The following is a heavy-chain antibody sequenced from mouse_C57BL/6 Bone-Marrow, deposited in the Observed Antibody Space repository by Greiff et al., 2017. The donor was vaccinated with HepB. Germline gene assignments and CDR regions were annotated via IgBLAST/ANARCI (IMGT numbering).Heavy chain of an antibody. CDR3: ARGDIYYSSSPWYFDV. CDR1: GYTFTSYW. Sequence: QVQLQQPGAELVKPGASVKMSCKASGYTFTSYWITWVKQRPGQGLEWIGDIYPGSGSTNYNEKFKSKATLTVDTSSSTAYMQLSSLTSEDSAVYYCARGDIYYSSSPWYFDVWGTGTTVTVSS. D-gene: IGHD1-1*01. V-gene: IGHV1-55*01. CDR2: IYPGSGST. J-gene: IGHJ1*03.